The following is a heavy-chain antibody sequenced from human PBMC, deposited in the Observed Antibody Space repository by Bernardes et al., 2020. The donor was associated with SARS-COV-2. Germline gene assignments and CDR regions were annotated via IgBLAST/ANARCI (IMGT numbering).Heavy chain of an antibody. CDR3: ARVPYYYDSSGYAAVAFDI. CDR2: IHYSGSP. D-gene: IGHD3-22*01. J-gene: IGHJ3*02. V-gene: IGHV4-31*03. CDR1: GGSISRGGYY. Sequence: SETLSLTCTVSGGSISRGGYYWSSIRQHLGTGLEWIRYIHYSGSPYYNPSLKSRVTISVDTSKNQFSLKLSSVTAADTAVYYCARVPYYYDSSGYAAVAFDIWGQGTMVTVSS.